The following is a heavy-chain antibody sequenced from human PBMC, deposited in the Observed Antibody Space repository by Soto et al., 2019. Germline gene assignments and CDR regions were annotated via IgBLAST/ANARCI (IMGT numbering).Heavy chain of an antibody. D-gene: IGHD2-2*01. Sequence: QVQLVQSGAEVKKPGASVKVSCKASGYTFTSYAMHWVRQAPGQRLEWMGWINAGNGNTKYSQKFQGRANITRDTSASTAYMELRSLRSEDTAVYYCARDWCSSTSCYRGGSDYYGMDVWGQGTTVTVSS. J-gene: IGHJ6*02. CDR2: INAGNGNT. CDR3: ARDWCSSTSCYRGGSDYYGMDV. CDR1: GYTFTSYA. V-gene: IGHV1-3*01.